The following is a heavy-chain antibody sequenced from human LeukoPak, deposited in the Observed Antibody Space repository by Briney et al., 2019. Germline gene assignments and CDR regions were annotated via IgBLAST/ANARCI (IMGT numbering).Heavy chain of an antibody. CDR3: ARVTSSRGAIDI. CDR2: INSDGGST. Sequence: GGSLRLSCAASGFTFISYWMYWVRQAPGKGLVWVSRINSDGGSTPYAESVKGRFTISRDNAKNTLSLQMNSLRAEDTAVYYCARVTSSRGAIDIWGQGTMVTVSS. CDR1: GFTFISYW. V-gene: IGHV3-74*01. D-gene: IGHD6-13*01. J-gene: IGHJ3*02.